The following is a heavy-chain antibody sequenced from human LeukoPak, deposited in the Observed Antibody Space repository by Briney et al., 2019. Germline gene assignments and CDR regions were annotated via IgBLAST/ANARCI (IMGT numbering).Heavy chain of an antibody. CDR3: ARVSSSSSHFDY. Sequence: SETLSLTCTVSGGSISSSSYYWGWIRQPPGKGLEWIGSIYYSGSTYYNPSLKSRVTISVDTSKNQFSLKLSSVTAADTAVYYCARVSSSSSHFDYWGQGTLVIVSS. CDR1: GGSISSSSYY. V-gene: IGHV4-39*07. CDR2: IYYSGST. J-gene: IGHJ4*02. D-gene: IGHD6-6*01.